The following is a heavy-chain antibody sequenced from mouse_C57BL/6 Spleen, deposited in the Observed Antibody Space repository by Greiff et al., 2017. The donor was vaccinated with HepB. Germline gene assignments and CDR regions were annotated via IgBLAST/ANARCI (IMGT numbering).Heavy chain of an antibody. CDR1: GFTFSSYG. Sequence: EVQRVESGGDLVKPGGSLKLSCAASGFTFSSYGMSWVRQTPDKRLEWVATISSGGSYTYYPDSVKGRFTISRDNAKNTLYLQMSSLKSEDTAMYYCARYSNYAWFAYWGQGTLVTVSA. CDR2: ISSGGSYT. D-gene: IGHD2-5*01. V-gene: IGHV5-6*01. J-gene: IGHJ3*01. CDR3: ARYSNYAWFAY.